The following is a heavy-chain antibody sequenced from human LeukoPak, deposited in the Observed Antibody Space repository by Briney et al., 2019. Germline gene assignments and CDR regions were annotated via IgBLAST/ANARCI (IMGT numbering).Heavy chain of an antibody. CDR2: IIPILAIP. CDR1: GGSLSSYA. V-gene: IGHV1-69*04. Sequence: SVKVSCKASGGSLSSYAINWVRQAPGQGLEWMGRIIPILAIPNYAQQFQGRVTITTDESTSTAYMELSSLRSEDTAVYYCAIHDSSGYYFKNWFDPWGQGTLVTVSS. D-gene: IGHD3-22*01. CDR3: AIHDSSGYYFKNWFDP. J-gene: IGHJ5*02.